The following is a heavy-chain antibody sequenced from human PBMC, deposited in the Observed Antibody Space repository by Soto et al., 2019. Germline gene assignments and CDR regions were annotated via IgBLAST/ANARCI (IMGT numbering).Heavy chain of an antibody. CDR2: ISSNGGST. Sequence: EVRLVESGGGLVQPGGSLRLSCAASGFTFSSYAMHWVRQAPGKGLEYVSAISSNGGSTYYANSVKGRFTISRDNSKNTLYLQMGSLRAEDMAVYYCARDTKSGSYSLDYWGQGTLVTVSS. CDR1: GFTFSSYA. V-gene: IGHV3-64*01. D-gene: IGHD1-26*01. CDR3: ARDTKSGSYSLDY. J-gene: IGHJ4*02.